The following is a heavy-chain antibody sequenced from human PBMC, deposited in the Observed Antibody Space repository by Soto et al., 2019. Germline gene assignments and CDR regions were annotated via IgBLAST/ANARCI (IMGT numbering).Heavy chain of an antibody. V-gene: IGHV3-15*01. J-gene: IGHJ1*01. CDR3: VTDDTSGYYFQY. CDR2: IKAIAYGGTT. Sequence: GGSLRLSCVASNFTFHYAWMSWVRQSPGKGLEWVGRIKAIAYGGTTDYAAPVKGRFTTSRDDSRNTLFLEMDSLRTEDTARYFCVTDDTSGYYFQYWGQGTLVTVSS. CDR1: NFTFHYAW. D-gene: IGHD3-22*01.